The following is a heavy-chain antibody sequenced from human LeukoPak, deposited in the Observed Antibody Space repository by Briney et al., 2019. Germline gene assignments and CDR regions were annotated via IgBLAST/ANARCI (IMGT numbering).Heavy chain of an antibody. J-gene: IGHJ4*02. Sequence: GGSLRLSCAASGYTFSSYGMHWVRQAPGKGLEWVAFIRYDGSNKYYADSVKGRFTISRDNSKNTLYLQMNSLRAEDTAVYYCAKGSGYSYGSYDYWGQGTLVTVSS. CDR2: IRYDGSNK. CDR3: AKGSGYSYGSYDY. CDR1: GYTFSSYG. V-gene: IGHV3-30*02. D-gene: IGHD5-18*01.